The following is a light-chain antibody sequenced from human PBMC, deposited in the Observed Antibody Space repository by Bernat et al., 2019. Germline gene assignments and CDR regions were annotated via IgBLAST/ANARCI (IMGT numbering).Light chain of an antibody. CDR1: QSLLDNDDGNTY. V-gene: IGKV2-40*01. CDR2: MRS. J-gene: IGKJ3*01. CDR3: MQRIEFPFT. Sequence: DIVMTQTPLSLPVTPGEPASISCRSSQSLLDNDDGNTYVDWYLQKPGQSPQLLIYMRSARASGVPDRFSGSGSGTDFTLKISRVEAEDVGVYYCMQRIEFPFTFGPGTKVDI.